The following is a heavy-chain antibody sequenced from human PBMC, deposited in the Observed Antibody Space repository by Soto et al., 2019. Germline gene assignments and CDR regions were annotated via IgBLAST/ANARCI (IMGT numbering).Heavy chain of an antibody. J-gene: IGHJ4*02. V-gene: IGHV3-23*01. CDR2: ISGSGGST. Sequence: GGSPRLSCAASGFTFSSYAMSWVRQAPGKGLEWVSAISGSGGSTYYADSVKGRFTISRDNSKNTLYLQMNSLRAEDTAVYYCAKDQVVRGVIYYFDYWGQGTLVTVSS. D-gene: IGHD3-10*01. CDR1: GFTFSSYA. CDR3: AKDQVVRGVIYYFDY.